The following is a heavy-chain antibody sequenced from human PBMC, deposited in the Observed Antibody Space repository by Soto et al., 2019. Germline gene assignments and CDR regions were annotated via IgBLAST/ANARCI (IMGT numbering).Heavy chain of an antibody. V-gene: IGHV3-30*18. D-gene: IGHD3-10*01. CDR3: VKDRRAYYYGSGSDL. CDR1: GFSFSDSG. Sequence: QMYLVESGGGVVQPATPLRLSCVASGFSFSDSGMHWVRQAPGKGLEWVAVISYDGSGKYYSDSVKGRFTISRDNSKNMLYLQMRGLPTEDTAVYYCVKDRRAYYYGSGSDLWGQGTLVTVSS. CDR2: ISYDGSGK. J-gene: IGHJ5*02.